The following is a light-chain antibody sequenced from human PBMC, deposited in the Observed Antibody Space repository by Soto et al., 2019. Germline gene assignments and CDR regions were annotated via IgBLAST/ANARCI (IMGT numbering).Light chain of an antibody. Sequence: QSVLIQPASVSGSPGQSITISCTGTSRDVGGSNYVSWYQHHPHRAPKLLIYEVSYRPSGVSSRFSGSKSGNTASLTISGLQAEDAADYYCSSYTGSSTLVFGTGTKVTVL. V-gene: IGLV2-14*01. J-gene: IGLJ1*01. CDR1: SRDVGGSNY. CDR2: EVS. CDR3: SSYTGSSTLV.